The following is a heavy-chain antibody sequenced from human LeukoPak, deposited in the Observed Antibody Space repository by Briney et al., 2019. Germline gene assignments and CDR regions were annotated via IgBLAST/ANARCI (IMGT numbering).Heavy chain of an antibody. CDR3: ARDRVDSSGYYYVGLMVY. D-gene: IGHD3-22*01. CDR2: INPSGGST. CDR1: GYTFTSYY. Sequence: ASVKVSCKASGYTFTSYYMHWVRQAPGQGLEWMGIINPSGGSTSYAQKFQGRVTMTRDTSTSTVYMELSSLRSEDTAVYYCARDRVDSSGYYYVGLMVYWGQGTLVTVSS. V-gene: IGHV1-46*01. J-gene: IGHJ4*02.